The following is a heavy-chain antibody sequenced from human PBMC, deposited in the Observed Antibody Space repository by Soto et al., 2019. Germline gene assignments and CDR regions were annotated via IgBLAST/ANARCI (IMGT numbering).Heavy chain of an antibody. Sequence: LSLTCAVSGGSISSGNFSWTWIRQPPGKGLEWIAYIFHTGSTFYNSSLKPRVSISVDRSKNQFSLKLKSVTETDTAVYYCARVKVGDLFRFNWFFDLWGRGTLVTGSS. J-gene: IGHJ2*01. CDR3: ARVKVGDLFRFNWFFDL. D-gene: IGHD3-3*01. CDR1: GGSISSGNFS. V-gene: IGHV4-30-2*01. CDR2: IFHTGST.